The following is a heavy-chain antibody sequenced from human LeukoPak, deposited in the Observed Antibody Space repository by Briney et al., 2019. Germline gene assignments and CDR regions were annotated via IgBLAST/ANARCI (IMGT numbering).Heavy chain of an antibody. CDR1: GGTCSSYA. V-gene: IGHV1-69*13. D-gene: IGHD2-2*01. CDR3: ARVRGYCSSTSCSSPYYYYGMDV. J-gene: IGHJ6*04. CDR2: SIPIFGTA. Sequence: SVKVSCKASGGTCSSYAVSWVRQASGQGLEWMGGSIPIFGTANYAQKIQGRVTITADESTSTDYMELSSLRSEDTAVYYCARVRGYCSSTSCSSPYYYYGMDVWGKGTTVTVSS.